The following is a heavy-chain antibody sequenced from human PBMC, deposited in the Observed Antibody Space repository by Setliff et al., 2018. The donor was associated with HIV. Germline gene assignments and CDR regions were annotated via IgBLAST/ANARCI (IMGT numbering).Heavy chain of an antibody. CDR3: ARVPPEYSSSSQAFDI. Sequence: PLETLSLTCTVSGSSISGHFWTWIRQPPGKGLEWIGYIYTTGSTNYNPSLTSRVTISVDTSKNKFSLKMRSVTAADTAVYYCARVPPEYSSSSQAFDIWGQGTKVTVSS. CDR1: GSSISGHF. J-gene: IGHJ3*02. CDR2: IYTTGST. D-gene: IGHD6-6*01. V-gene: IGHV4-59*11.